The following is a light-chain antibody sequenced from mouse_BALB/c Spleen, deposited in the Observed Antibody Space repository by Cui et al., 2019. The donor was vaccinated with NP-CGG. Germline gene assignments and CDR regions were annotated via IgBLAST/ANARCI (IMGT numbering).Light chain of an antibody. J-gene: IGLJ1*01. CDR3: ALWYSNHWV. Sequence: QAVVSQESALTTSPGETVTLTCRSSIGAITTNNYANWVQEKPDHLFTGLIGGTNNRAPVVPAGFSGSLIGDKAALTITGAQTEDEAIYFCALWYSNHWVFGGGTKLTVL. V-gene: IGLV1*01. CDR1: IGAITTNNY. CDR2: GTN.